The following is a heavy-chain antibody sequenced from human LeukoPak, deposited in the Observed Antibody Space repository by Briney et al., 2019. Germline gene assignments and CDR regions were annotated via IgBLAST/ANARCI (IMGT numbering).Heavy chain of an antibody. CDR1: GFTFDDYA. D-gene: IGHD6-19*01. Sequence: GRSLRLSCAASGFTFDDYAMHWVRHAPGKGLEWVSGISWNSGSIGYADSVKGRFTISRDNAKNSLYLQMNSQRAEDTALYYCAKGPYSSGWFFIDYWGQGTLVTVSS. V-gene: IGHV3-9*01. J-gene: IGHJ4*02. CDR2: ISWNSGSI. CDR3: AKGPYSSGWFFIDY.